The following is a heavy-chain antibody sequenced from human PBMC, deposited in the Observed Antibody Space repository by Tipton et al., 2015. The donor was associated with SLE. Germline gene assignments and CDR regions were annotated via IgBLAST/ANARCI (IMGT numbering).Heavy chain of an antibody. CDR1: GASINSNY. D-gene: IGHD3-16*01. CDR2: IYHSGST. V-gene: IGHV4-59*01. CDR3: ARDLGAGWGGHWYFDL. J-gene: IGHJ2*01. Sequence: TLSLTCTVSGASINSNYWTWIRQPPGKGLEWIGYIYHSGSTNYNPSLKSRVTMSVDTSKNQFSLKLSSVTTADTAVYYCARDLGAGWGGHWYFDLWGRGTLLTVSS.